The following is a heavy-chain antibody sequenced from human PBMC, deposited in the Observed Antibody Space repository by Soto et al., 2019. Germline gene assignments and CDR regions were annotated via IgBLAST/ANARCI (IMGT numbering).Heavy chain of an antibody. CDR1: GYSFSSYG. V-gene: IGHV1-18*01. J-gene: IGHJ6*02. CDR3: SRGGYYDSSGARNYHYYGMDV. CDR2: ISPYNDDT. D-gene: IGHD3-22*01. Sequence: ASVKVSCKASGYSFSSYGITWVRQAPGQGLEWLGWISPYNDDTKYAQRLQCRVTMTTDTSTRTAYMDIRGLRSDDTAIYYCSRGGYYDSSGARNYHYYGMDVWG.